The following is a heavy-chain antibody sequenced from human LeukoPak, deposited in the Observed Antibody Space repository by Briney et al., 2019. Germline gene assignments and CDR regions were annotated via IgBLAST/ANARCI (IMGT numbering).Heavy chain of an antibody. D-gene: IGHD3-9*01. CDR3: AKDPTSVGGRHDWLLDS. J-gene: IGHJ5*02. Sequence: GGSLRLSCAASGFTFNNYAMSWVRQAPGKGLEWVSTIGFGDDSAYYADSVKGRFTISRDDSKNTLYLQMNYLRAEDTAVYYCAKDPTSVGGRHDWLLDSWGQGTLVTVSS. CDR1: GFTFNNYA. V-gene: IGHV3-23*01. CDR2: IGFGDDSA.